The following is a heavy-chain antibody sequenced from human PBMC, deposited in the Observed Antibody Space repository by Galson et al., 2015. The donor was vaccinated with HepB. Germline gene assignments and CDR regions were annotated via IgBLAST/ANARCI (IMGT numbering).Heavy chain of an antibody. CDR3: ASNPLAAAEHWGNAFDI. CDR2: IWYDGSNK. Sequence: SLRLSCAASGFTFSSYGMHWVRQAPGKGLEWVAVIWYDGSNKYYADSVKGRFTISRDNSKNTLYLQMNSLRAEDTAVYYCASNPLAAAEHWGNAFDIWGQGTMVTVSS. V-gene: IGHV3-33*01. J-gene: IGHJ3*02. D-gene: IGHD6-13*01. CDR1: GFTFSSYG.